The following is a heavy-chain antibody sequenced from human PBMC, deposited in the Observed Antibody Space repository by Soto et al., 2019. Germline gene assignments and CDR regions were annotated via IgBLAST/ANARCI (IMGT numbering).Heavy chain of an antibody. CDR1: GYTLTELC. D-gene: IGHD2-8*01. CDR2: FDPEDGET. Sequence: ASVKVSCKVSGYTLTELCMHWVRQAPGKGLEWMGGFDPEDGETIYAQKFQGRVTMTEDTSTDTAYMELSSLRSEDTAVYYGATETGHNTNAIGXWGQGTLITVSS. V-gene: IGHV1-24*01. J-gene: IGHJ4*02. CDR3: ATETGHNTNAIGX.